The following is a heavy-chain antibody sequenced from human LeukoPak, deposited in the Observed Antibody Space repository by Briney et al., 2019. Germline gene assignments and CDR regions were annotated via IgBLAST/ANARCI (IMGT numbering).Heavy chain of an antibody. Sequence: GGSLRLSCAASGFSFSDYYMIWIRQLPGKGLESVSYIATSSGYTKYADSVKGRFTISRDNSKNTLYLQMNSLRPEDTAVYYCAKDRGEQWLVTSFDYWGQGTLVTVSS. D-gene: IGHD6-19*01. V-gene: IGHV3-11*06. CDR2: IATSSGYT. CDR3: AKDRGEQWLVTSFDY. J-gene: IGHJ4*02. CDR1: GFSFSDYY.